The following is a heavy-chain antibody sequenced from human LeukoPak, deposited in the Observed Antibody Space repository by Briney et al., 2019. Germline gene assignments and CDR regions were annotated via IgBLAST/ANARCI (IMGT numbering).Heavy chain of an antibody. J-gene: IGHJ4*02. CDR2: ISSSSSYI. CDR3: ARVVVGALFDY. CDR1: GFTFSSYS. D-gene: IGHD1-26*01. V-gene: IGHV3-21*01. Sequence: GGSLRLSCAASGFTFSSYSMNWVRQAPGKGLEWVSSISSSSSYIYYADSVKGRFTISRDNSKNTLYLQMNSLRAEDTAVYYYARVVVGALFDYWGQGTLVTVSS.